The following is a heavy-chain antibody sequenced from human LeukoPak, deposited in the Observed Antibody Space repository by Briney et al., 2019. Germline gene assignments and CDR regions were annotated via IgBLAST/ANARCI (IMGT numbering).Heavy chain of an antibody. V-gene: IGHV3-53*01. CDR3: ASWPAGWYGEDS. D-gene: IGHD6-19*01. CDR1: GLSVSSNF. CDR2: IYGGGST. Sequence: GGSLRLSCAATGLSVSSNFMSWVRQAPGKGLEWVSVIYGGGSTYYADSVKGRFTISRDTPKNTLYLQMNSLRVEDTAVYYCASWPAGWYGEDSWGQGTLVTVSS. J-gene: IGHJ4*02.